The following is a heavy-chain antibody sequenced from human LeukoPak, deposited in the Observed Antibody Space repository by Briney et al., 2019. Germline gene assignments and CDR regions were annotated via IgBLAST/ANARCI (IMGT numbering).Heavy chain of an antibody. CDR1: GFTFSSFA. J-gene: IGHJ4*02. V-gene: IGHV3-23*01. CDR3: ANVAAVGRIDY. Sequence: GESLRLSCAASGFTFSSFAMTWVRQAPGKGLEWVSAISGSGGSTYYADSVKGRFTISRDNSKNTLYLQMNSLRAEDTAVYYCANVAAVGRIDYWGQGTLVTVSS. D-gene: IGHD6-19*01. CDR2: ISGSGGST.